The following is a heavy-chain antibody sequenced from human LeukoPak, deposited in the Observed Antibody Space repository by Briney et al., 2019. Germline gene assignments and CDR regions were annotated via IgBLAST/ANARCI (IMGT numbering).Heavy chain of an antibody. V-gene: IGHV4-34*01. Sequence: SETLSLTCAVYGGSFSGYYWSWIRQPPGKGLEWIGEINHSGSTNYNPSLKSRVTISVDTSKNQFSLKLSSVTAADTAVYYCARGAGSSGYGMDVWGQGTTVTVSS. CDR3: ARGAGSSGYGMDV. D-gene: IGHD6-6*01. CDR1: GGSFSGYY. J-gene: IGHJ6*02. CDR2: INHSGST.